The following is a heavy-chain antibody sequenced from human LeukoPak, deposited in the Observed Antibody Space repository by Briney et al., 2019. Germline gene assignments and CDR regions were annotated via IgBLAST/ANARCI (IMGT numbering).Heavy chain of an antibody. CDR2: ISNSSRYM. V-gene: IGHV3-21*06. D-gene: IGHD6-13*01. CDR3: ARASTAVSLAIDY. J-gene: IGHJ4*02. Sequence: GGSLRLSCAASGFTFSNYNMNWVRQAPGKGLEWVSVISNSSRYMYYADSVKGRFTISRDNAKNSLYLQMNSLRAEDAAVYYCARASTAVSLAIDYWGQGKLVTVST. CDR1: GFTFSNYN.